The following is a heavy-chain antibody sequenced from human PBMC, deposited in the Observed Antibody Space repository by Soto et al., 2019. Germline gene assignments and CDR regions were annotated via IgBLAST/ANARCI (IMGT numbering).Heavy chain of an antibody. V-gene: IGHV3-30*18. CDR1: GFTFSSYG. D-gene: IGHD3-10*01. CDR3: AKDPHWRGYMDV. Sequence: QVQLVESGGGVVQPGRSLRLSCAASGFTFSSYGMHWVRQAPGKGLEWVAVISYDGSNKYYADSVKGRFTISRDNSKNTLYLQMNSLRAEDTAVYYCAKDPHWRGYMDVWGKGTTVTVSS. CDR2: ISYDGSNK. J-gene: IGHJ6*03.